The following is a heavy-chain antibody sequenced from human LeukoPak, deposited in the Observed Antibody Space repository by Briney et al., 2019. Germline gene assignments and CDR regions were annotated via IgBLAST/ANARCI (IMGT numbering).Heavy chain of an antibody. V-gene: IGHV3-30*02. Sequence: GGSLRLSCASSGFTFRSYNMHWVRQAPGKGLEWVAFIQDDENNEYYADFVRGRFTISRDNSKNTLYLQMNSLGAGDTAVYYCAKDGGGGDCYLDYWGQGTLVTVSS. CDR2: IQDDENNE. D-gene: IGHD2-21*02. CDR1: GFTFRSYN. CDR3: AKDGGGGDCYLDY. J-gene: IGHJ4*02.